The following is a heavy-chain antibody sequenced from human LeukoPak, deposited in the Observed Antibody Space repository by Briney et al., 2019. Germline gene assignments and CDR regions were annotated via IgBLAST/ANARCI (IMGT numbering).Heavy chain of an antibody. CDR2: IIPIFGTA. CDR1: GGTFSSYA. V-gene: IGHV1-69*13. D-gene: IGHD3-10*01. J-gene: IGHJ4*02. CDR3: ASSMVRGVIILANS. Sequence: SVKVSCKASGGTFSSYAISWVRQAPGQGLEWMGGIIPIFGTANYAQKFQGRVTITADESTSTAYMELSSLGSENTAVYYCASSMVRGVIILANSWGQGTLVTVSS.